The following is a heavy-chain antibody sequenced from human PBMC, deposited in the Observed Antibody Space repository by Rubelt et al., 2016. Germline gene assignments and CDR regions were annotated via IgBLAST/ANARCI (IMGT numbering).Heavy chain of an antibody. CDR3: AKGADRNSADY. D-gene: IGHD1-7*01. Sequence: EVQLVESGGGLVQPGGSLRLSCAASGFTFSSYWMSWVRQAPGKGLECVSKITGNGDVTDYADPVKGRFTISRDNSQNTLYLQMNSLRAEDTAGYYCAKGADRNSADYWGQGTLVTVSS. J-gene: IGHJ4*02. CDR2: ITGNGDVT. V-gene: IGHV3-23*04. CDR1: GFTFSSYW.